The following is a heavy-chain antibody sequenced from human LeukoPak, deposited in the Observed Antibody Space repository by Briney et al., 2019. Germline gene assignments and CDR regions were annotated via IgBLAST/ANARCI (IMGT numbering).Heavy chain of an antibody. CDR2: IYYNGST. D-gene: IGHD6-19*01. Sequence: SETLSLTCTVSGGSISSYYWSWIRQPPGKGLEWIGNIYYNGSTNYNPSLKSRVAISADMSKNQFSLKLTSVTGADTAVYYCAGERGEEYSSGWYKRNYFDNWGQGIRVTVSS. V-gene: IGHV4-59*12. CDR3: AGERGEEYSSGWYKRNYFDN. J-gene: IGHJ4*02. CDR1: GGSISSYY.